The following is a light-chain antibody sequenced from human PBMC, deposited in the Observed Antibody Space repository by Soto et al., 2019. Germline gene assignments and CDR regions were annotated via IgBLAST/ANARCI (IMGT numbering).Light chain of an antibody. CDR2: AAS. V-gene: IGKV1-39*01. CDR3: QQSYNTLSWT. CDR1: QSISSY. J-gene: IGKJ1*01. Sequence: DIQMTQSPSSLSASVGGRVTVTCRASQSISSYVNWYQQKPGKAPELLIYAASKLQSGVPSRFRGSGSGTDFTLTINSLQPEDSATYYCQQSYNTLSWTFGQGTKVDVK.